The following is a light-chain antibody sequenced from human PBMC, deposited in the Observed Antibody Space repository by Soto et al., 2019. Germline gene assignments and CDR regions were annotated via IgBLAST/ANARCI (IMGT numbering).Light chain of an antibody. V-gene: IGKV1-5*01. J-gene: IGKJ1*01. CDR1: QSISSW. CDR2: DAS. Sequence: DIQMTQSPSTLSASVGDRVTISCRASQSISSWLAWYQQKPGKAPKILIYDASSLESGVPSRFSGSGSGTEFTLTISSLQPDDVATYYCQQYNSYLFGQGTKVEIK. CDR3: QQYNSYL.